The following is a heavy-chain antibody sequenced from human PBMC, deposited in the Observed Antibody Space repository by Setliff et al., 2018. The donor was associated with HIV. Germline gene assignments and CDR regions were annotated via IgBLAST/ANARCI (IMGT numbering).Heavy chain of an antibody. CDR3: ARGPDCSGGSCYLGFDY. V-gene: IGHV3-33*01. CDR1: GFSFSGYG. J-gene: IGHJ4*02. D-gene: IGHD2-15*01. Sequence: LRLSCAASGFSFSGYGMHWVRQAPGKGLEWLAVIWYDGSNKYYTDSVQGRITISRDNSENMLYLRMNSLRAEDTAVYFCARGPDCSGGSCYLGFDYWGQGTLVTVSS. CDR2: IWYDGSNK.